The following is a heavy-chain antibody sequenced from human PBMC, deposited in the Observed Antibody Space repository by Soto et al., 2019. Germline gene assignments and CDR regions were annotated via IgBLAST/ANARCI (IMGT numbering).Heavy chain of an antibody. CDR2: VYHSGAT. D-gene: IGHD3-16*01. J-gene: IGHJ4*01. Sequence: SETLSLTCTVSGGSISHHYWSWIRQPPGKGPEWIGYVYHSGATNYNPSLESRVTMSLDTSKNQFSLKLSSVTAADTAVYYCASRPPGDYWVGDFDYWRHGTLVTAPQ. CDR1: GGSISHHY. V-gene: IGHV4-59*11. CDR3: ASRPPGDYWVGDFDY.